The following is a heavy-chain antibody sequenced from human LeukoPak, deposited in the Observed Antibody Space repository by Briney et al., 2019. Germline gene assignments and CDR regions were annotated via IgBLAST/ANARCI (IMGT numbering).Heavy chain of an antibody. J-gene: IGHJ4*02. CDR3: AREGGYCSSTSCYGWYSDY. CDR2: INHSGST. CDR1: GGSFSGYY. D-gene: IGHD2-2*01. V-gene: IGHV4-34*01. Sequence: SETLSLTCAVYGGSFSGYYWSWIRQPPGKGLEWIGEINHSGSTNYNPSLKSRVTISVDTSKNQFSLKLSSVTAADTAVYYCAREGGYCSSTSCYGWYSDYWGQGTLVTVSS.